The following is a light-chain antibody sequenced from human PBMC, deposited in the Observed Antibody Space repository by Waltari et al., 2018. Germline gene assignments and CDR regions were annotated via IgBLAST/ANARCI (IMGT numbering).Light chain of an antibody. J-gene: IGKJ4*01. CDR1: QDIITW. V-gene: IGKV1-5*03. CDR2: KAS. CDR3: QQYNSYSTT. Sequence: DIQMTQFPSTLSASVGDRVTITCRASQDIITWLAWYQQKPGKAPKLLIFKASSLESRVPSRFSGSGSGTEFSLTISSLQPDDSATYYCQQYNSYSTTFGGGTKVEVK.